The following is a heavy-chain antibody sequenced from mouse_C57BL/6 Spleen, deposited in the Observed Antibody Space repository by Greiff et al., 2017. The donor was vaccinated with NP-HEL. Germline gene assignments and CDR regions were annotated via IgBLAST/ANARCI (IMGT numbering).Heavy chain of an antibody. CDR3: ARSVITTVVADAMDY. D-gene: IGHD1-1*01. CDR1: GYTFTSYW. J-gene: IGHJ4*01. Sequence: QVQLQQPGTELVKPGASVKLSCKASGYTFTSYWMHWVKQRPGQGLEWIGNINPSNGGTNYNEKFKSKATLTVDKSSSTAYMQLSSLTSEDSAVYYCARSVITTVVADAMDYWGQGTSVTVSS. V-gene: IGHV1-53*01. CDR2: INPSNGGT.